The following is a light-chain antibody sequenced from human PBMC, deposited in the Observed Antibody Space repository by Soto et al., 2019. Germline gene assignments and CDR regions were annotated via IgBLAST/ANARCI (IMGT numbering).Light chain of an antibody. CDR1: SGHSSYI. J-gene: IGLJ2*01. CDR2: LEGSGSY. Sequence: QPVLTQSSSASASLGSSVKLTCTLSSGHSSYIIAWHQKQPGKAPRYLMKLEGSGSYNKGSGVPDRFSGSSSGADRYLTISYLQSEDEADYYCETWASNPHVVFGGGTKLTVL. CDR3: ETWASNPHVV. V-gene: IGLV4-60*03.